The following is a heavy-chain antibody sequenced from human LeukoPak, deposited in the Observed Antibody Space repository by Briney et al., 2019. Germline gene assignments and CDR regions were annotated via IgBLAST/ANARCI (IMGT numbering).Heavy chain of an antibody. D-gene: IGHD1-26*01. Sequence: GRSLRLSCAASGFTFSSYAMSWVRQAPGKGLEWVSAISGSGGSTYYADSVKGRFTISRDNSKNTLYLQMNSLRAEDTAVYYCAKGGGSYKDFDYWGQGTLVAVSS. CDR2: ISGSGGST. CDR1: GFTFSSYA. CDR3: AKGGGSYKDFDY. J-gene: IGHJ4*02. V-gene: IGHV3-23*01.